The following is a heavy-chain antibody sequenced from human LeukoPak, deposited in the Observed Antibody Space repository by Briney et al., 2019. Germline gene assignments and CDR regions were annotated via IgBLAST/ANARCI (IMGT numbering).Heavy chain of an antibody. CDR2: ISSSGSTI. D-gene: IGHD6-13*01. CDR1: GFTFSSYE. V-gene: IGHV3-48*03. J-gene: IGHJ4*02. Sequence: AGGSLRLSCAASGFTFSSYEMNWVRQAPGKGLEWVSYISSSGSTIYYADSVKGRFTISRDNAKNTLYLQMNSLRAEDTAVYYCAKDLNAAAPGYWGQGTLVTVSS. CDR3: AKDLNAAAPGY.